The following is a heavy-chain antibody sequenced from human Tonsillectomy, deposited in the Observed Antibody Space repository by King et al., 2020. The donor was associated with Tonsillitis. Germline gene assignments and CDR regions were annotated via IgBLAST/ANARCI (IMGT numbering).Heavy chain of an antibody. CDR1: GFTFSSFA. Sequence: VQLVESGGGVVQPGKSLRLPCAASGFTFSSFAINWVRQAPGKGLEWVAAISYDGNNEYYADSVKGRFTISRDNSRNTLYLQMNSLRADDTAVYYCASGAKDLDYWGQGTLVTVSS. V-gene: IGHV3-30*01. CDR2: ISYDGNNE. CDR3: ASGAKDLDY. J-gene: IGHJ4*02.